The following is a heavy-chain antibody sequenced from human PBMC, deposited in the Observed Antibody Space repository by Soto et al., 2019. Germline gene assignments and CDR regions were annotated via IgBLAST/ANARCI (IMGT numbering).Heavy chain of an antibody. J-gene: IGHJ4*02. Sequence: QVQLVESGGGVVQPGRSLRLSCAASGFTFRNFGLHWVRQAPGKGLEWVAVISYDGSNTYYSDSVKGRFTISRDNFKNTLYLQMDSLRTEDTAVYDCAKGDLDTSMAMAFDYWGQGTLVTVSS. V-gene: IGHV3-30*18. CDR1: GFTFRNFG. CDR3: AKGDLDTSMAMAFDY. CDR2: ISYDGSNT. D-gene: IGHD5-18*01.